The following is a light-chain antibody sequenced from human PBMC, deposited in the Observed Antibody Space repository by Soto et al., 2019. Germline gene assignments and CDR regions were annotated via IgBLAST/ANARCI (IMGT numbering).Light chain of an antibody. Sequence: DIQLTQSPSFLSAAVGDRVTISCRASQGITDFLAWYQQKPGKAPKLLIYAASTLQSGVPSRFTDSESETVFTRTISILQPDDFATYICQPFNVYPLTFDIENTLDIK. CDR3: QPFNVYPLT. CDR1: QGITDF. CDR2: AAS. V-gene: IGKV1-9*01. J-gene: IGKJ4*01.